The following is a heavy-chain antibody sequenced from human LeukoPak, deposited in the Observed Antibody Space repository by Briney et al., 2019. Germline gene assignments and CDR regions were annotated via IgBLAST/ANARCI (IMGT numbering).Heavy chain of an antibody. Sequence: ASVKVSCKVSGYRLNELSIHWVRQGPGKGLEWMGGFDPEEGKTIYAQKLQGRVSMTEDTSTDTAFMELSGLRSDDTAVYYCARGFRLSAIEDWFDPWGQGTLVTVSS. J-gene: IGHJ5*02. D-gene: IGHD2-2*02. CDR3: ARGFRLSAIEDWFDP. CDR2: FDPEEGKT. CDR1: GYRLNELS. V-gene: IGHV1-24*01.